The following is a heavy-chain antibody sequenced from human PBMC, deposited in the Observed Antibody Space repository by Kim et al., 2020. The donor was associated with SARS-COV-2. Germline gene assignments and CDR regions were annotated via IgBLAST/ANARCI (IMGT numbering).Heavy chain of an antibody. CDR2: TYYRSKWYN. CDR3: ARDPEALAMTYYYYGMDV. V-gene: IGHV6-1*01. J-gene: IGHJ6*02. CDR1: GDSVSSNSAA. Sequence: SQTLSLTCAISGDSVSSNSAAWNWIRQSPSRGLEWLGRTYYRSKWYNDYAVSVKSRITINPDTSKNQFSLQLNSVTPEDTAVYYCARDPEALAMTYYYYGMDVWGQGTTVTVSS.